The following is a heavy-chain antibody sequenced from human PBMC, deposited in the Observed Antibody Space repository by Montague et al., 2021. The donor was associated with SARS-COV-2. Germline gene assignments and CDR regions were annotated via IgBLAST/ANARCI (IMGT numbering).Heavy chain of an antibody. Sequence: ETLSLTCAVSGGSISSSNWWSWVRQAPGKGLEWVSTITYDSGTTYYADSVKGRFTISRDNSKNTLYLQMNSLRVEDTAVYYCARDCRSSSCTNWGYWGQGTLVTVSS. CDR3: ARDCRSSSCTNWGY. D-gene: IGHD2-2*01. J-gene: IGHJ4*02. CDR1: GGSISSSN. CDR2: ITYDSGTT. V-gene: IGHV3-23*01.